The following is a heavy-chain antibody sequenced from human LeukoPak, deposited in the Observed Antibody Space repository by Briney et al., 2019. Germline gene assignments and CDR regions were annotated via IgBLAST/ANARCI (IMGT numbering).Heavy chain of an antibody. CDR3: ATDEAATGRLDY. CDR1: GFTFRNYW. J-gene: IGHJ4*02. D-gene: IGHD1-1*01. Sequence: GGSLRLSCAASGFTFRNYWMHWVRQAPGKGLVWVSRINSDGSSIIYADSVKGQFTISRDNAENTLYLQINSLRAEDTAVYYCATDEAATGRLDYWGQGTLVTDSS. CDR2: INSDGSSI. V-gene: IGHV3-74*01.